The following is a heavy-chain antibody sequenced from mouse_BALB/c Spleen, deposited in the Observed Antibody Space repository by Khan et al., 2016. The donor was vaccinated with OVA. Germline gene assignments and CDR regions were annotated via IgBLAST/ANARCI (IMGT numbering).Heavy chain of an antibody. D-gene: IGHD3-3*01. Sequence: VQLKESGPGLVAPSQSLSITCTVSGFSLSRYSVHWVRQPPGKGLEWLGMIWGGGSTDYNSALNSRLTISNANSKSQAFLKMNSLQTNDTAIYYCVRNRDGGCYWYCDVWGEGTTVTVSS. V-gene: IGHV2-6-4*01. CDR2: IWGGGST. CDR3: VRNRDGGCYWYCDV. CDR1: GFSLSRYS. J-gene: IGHJ1*01.